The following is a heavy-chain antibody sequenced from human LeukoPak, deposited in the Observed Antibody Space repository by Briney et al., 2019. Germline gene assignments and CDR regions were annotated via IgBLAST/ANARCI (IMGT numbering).Heavy chain of an antibody. Sequence: PGGSLRLSCAASGFTFSSYWMHWVRQAPGKGLVWVSRINSDGSSTTYADSVKGRFTISRDNAKNTLYLEMNSLRAEDTAVYYCARGISGNHFDAWGQGTLVTVSS. D-gene: IGHD6-13*01. CDR1: GFTFSSYW. V-gene: IGHV3-74*01. J-gene: IGHJ5*02. CDR2: INSDGSST. CDR3: ARGISGNHFDA.